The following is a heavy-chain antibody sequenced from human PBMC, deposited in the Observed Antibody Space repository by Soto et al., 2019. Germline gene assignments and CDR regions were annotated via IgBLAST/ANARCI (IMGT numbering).Heavy chain of an antibody. Sequence: QVQLQASGPGLVKPSQTLSLTCTVSGGSISSGGYYWSWIRQHPGKGLEWLGYIYYSGSTYYHPNLKSSVLISVVTCKNRFPLDVRSVTAADTAVYYCAGDLQYSRLFYGMDVLGQGATVTV. CDR2: IYYSGST. CDR3: AGDLQYSRLFYGMDV. D-gene: IGHD6-13*01. CDR1: GGSISSGGYY. V-gene: IGHV4-31*01. J-gene: IGHJ6*02.